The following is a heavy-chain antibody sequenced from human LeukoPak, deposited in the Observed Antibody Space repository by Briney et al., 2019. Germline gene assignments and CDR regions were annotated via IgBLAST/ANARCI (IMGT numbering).Heavy chain of an antibody. Sequence: GGPLRLSCAASGFTFSSYGMHGVRQAPGKGLEGVADKRYDGSNKYYADSVKGRFTISRDNSKNTLYLQMNSLRAEDTAVYYCARQARYCSSTSCYFWFDPWGQGTLVTVSS. CDR1: GFTFSSYG. CDR2: KRYDGSNK. V-gene: IGHV3-33*01. J-gene: IGHJ5*02. D-gene: IGHD2-2*01. CDR3: ARQARYCSSTSCYFWFDP.